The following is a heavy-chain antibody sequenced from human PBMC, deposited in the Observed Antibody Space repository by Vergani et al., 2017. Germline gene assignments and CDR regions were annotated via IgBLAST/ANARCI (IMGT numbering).Heavy chain of an antibody. J-gene: IGHJ4*02. Sequence: EVELVQSGPEMRKPGESLKISCKGSEYSFGNYWIGCVRQMPGKGLEWMGIIYPADSDTRYSPSFQGQVTISADKSISTAFLQWDSLKASATALYYCARHTTYTDSWGQGTLVTVSS. D-gene: IGHD1-1*01. V-gene: IGHV5-51*01. CDR2: IYPADSDT. CDR1: EYSFGNYW. CDR3: ARHTTYTDS.